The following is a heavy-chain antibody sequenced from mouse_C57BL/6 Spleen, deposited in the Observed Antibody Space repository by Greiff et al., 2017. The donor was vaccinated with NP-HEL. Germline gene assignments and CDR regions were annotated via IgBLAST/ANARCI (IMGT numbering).Heavy chain of an antibody. CDR1: GYTFTSYW. J-gene: IGHJ2*01. D-gene: IGHD1-1*01. CDR3: ARRGGGSRRYLDY. V-gene: IGHV1-69*01. Sequence: QVQLQQPGAELVMPGASVKLSCKASGYTFTSYWMHWVKQRPGQGLEWIGEIDPSDSYTNYNQKFKGKSTLTVDKSSSTAYMQLSSLTSEDSAVYYCARRGGGSRRYLDYWGQGTTLTVSS. CDR2: IDPSDSYT.